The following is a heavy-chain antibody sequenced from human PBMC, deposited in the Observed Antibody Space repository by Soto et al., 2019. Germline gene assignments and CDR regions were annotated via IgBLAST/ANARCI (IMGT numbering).Heavy chain of an antibody. V-gene: IGHV3-33*01. D-gene: IGHD5-18*01. J-gene: IGHJ6*01. Sequence: QVQLVESGGGVVQPGRSLRLSCAASGFSFSTYGMHWVRQTPGRGLDWVAVICYDGSNEYYADSVKGRFTISRDNSKRTLYLQMNSLRAEDTDVYYCVRDFGVHTAVTWLGIDVWRQGTTVTVSS. CDR1: GFSFSTYG. CDR3: VRDFGVHTAVTWLGIDV. CDR2: ICYDGSNE.